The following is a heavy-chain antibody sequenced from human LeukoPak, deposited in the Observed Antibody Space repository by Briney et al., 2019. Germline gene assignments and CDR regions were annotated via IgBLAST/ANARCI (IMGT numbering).Heavy chain of an antibody. CDR3: ARVGRGYSYRYFEY. D-gene: IGHD5-18*01. CDR2: INTHSGGT. V-gene: IGHV1-2*02. CDR1: GYTFTGYY. J-gene: IGHJ4*02. Sequence: GASVKVSCKASGYTFTGYYMHWVRQAPGQGLEWMGWINTHSGGTNYAQKFQGRVTMTRDTSISTAYMELSRLRSDDTPVYYCARVGRGYSYRYFEYWGQGTLVTVSS.